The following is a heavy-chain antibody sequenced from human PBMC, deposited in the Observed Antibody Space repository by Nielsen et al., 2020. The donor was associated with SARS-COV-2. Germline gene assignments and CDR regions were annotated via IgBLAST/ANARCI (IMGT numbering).Heavy chain of an antibody. J-gene: IGHJ4*02. CDR3: ARDVDYYDSSGYWDY. Sequence: GESLKISCAASGFTFSDYYMSRIRQAPGKGLEWVSYISSSSSYTNYADSVKGRFTISRDNAKNSLYLQMNSLRAEDTAVYYCARDVDYYDSSGYWDYWGQGTLVTVSS. CDR1: GFTFSDYY. D-gene: IGHD3-22*01. V-gene: IGHV3-11*05. CDR2: ISSSSSYT.